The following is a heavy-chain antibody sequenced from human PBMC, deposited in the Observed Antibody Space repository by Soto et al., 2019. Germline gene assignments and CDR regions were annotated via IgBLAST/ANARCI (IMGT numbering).Heavy chain of an antibody. V-gene: IGHV1-69*13. Sequence: SVKVSCKASVGTFSSYAISWVRQAPGQGLEWMGGIIPIFGTANYAQKFQGRVTITADESTSTAYMELSSLRSEDTAVYYCASYQGITIFGVVMQVMDCWGQGNTVTVSS. CDR1: VGTFSSYA. J-gene: IGHJ6*02. CDR2: IIPIFGTA. D-gene: IGHD3-3*01. CDR3: ASYQGITIFGVVMQVMDC.